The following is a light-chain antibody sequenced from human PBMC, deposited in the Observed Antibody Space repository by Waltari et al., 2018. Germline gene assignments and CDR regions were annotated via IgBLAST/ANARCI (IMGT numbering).Light chain of an antibody. CDR3: ASWDDSLRGRV. CDR1: HSHLGSNF. J-gene: IGLJ2*01. CDR2: ENS. V-gene: IGLV1-47*01. Sequence: QSVLTQPPSMSGTPGQRVPISCSGSHSHLGSNFVYWYQQFPGMAPRLLIFENSRRPSGVPDRFSASKAGASASLAISGLRSEDEAHYHCASWDDSLRGRVFGGGTRLTVL.